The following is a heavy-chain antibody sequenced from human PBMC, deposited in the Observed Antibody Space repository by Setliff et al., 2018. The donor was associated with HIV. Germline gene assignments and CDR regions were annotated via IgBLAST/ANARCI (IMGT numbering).Heavy chain of an antibody. J-gene: IGHJ3*02. CDR3: ARGRGRTFYYDSSGSRAFDI. D-gene: IGHD3-22*01. CDR2: INQSGST. CDR1: GGSLSGDY. V-gene: IGHV4-34*01. Sequence: TSDTLSLTCAVYGGSLSGDYWSWIRQPPGKGLEWIGEINQSGSTNYNPSLKSRVIISVDTSKNQLSLKLSSVTAADTAMYYCARGRGRTFYYDSSGSRAFDIWGQGTMVTVSS.